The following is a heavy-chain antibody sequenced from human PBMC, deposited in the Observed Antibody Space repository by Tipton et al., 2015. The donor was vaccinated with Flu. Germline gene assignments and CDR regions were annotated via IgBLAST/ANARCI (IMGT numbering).Heavy chain of an antibody. CDR2: FYYSRST. CDR1: GGSISSYY. V-gene: IGHV4-59*12. D-gene: IGHD4-17*01. Sequence: TLSLTCTVSGGSISSYYWRWIRQPPGKGLEWIGYFYYSRSTNYNPSLKSRVTISVDTSKNQFSLKLSSVTAADTAVYYCARVCDYGDKGGFDFWGQGTLVTVSS. CDR3: ARVCDYGDKGGFDF. J-gene: IGHJ4*02.